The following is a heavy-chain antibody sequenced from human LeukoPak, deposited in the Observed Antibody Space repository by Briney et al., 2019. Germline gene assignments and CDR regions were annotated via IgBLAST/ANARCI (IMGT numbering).Heavy chain of an antibody. CDR3: ARSITVTRLGNWFDP. D-gene: IGHD4-11*01. CDR1: GGSLSSYY. V-gene: IGHV4-59*01. J-gene: IGHJ5*02. Sequence: PSESLSLTCTVSGGSLSSYYWSWIRQPPGKGLEWVGCIYYSGSTNYNPSLKSRVTISVNTSKNQFSLKLSSVTAADTAVYYCARSITVTRLGNWFDPGGQGTLVTVPS. CDR2: IYYSGST.